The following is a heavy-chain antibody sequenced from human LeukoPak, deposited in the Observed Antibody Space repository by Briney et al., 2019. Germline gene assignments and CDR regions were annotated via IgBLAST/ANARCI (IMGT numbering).Heavy chain of an antibody. CDR1: GGTFSSYA. CDR2: IIPIFGTA. V-gene: IGHV1-69*13. D-gene: IGHD3-3*01. Sequence: SVNVSCKASGGTFSSYAISWVRQAPGQGLEWMGGIIPIFGTANYAQKFQGRVTITADESTSTAYMELSSLRSEDTAVYYCARDPNFWSGYYTMDGFDPWGQGTLVTVSS. CDR3: ARDPNFWSGYYTMDGFDP. J-gene: IGHJ5*02.